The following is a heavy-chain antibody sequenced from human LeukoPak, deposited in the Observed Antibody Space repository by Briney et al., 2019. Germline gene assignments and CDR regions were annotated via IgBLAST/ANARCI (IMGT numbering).Heavy chain of an antibody. D-gene: IGHD6-6*01. Sequence: GGSLRLSCAASGFTFSSYGMHWVRQAPGKGMEWVAFIRYDGSNKYYADSVKGRFTISRDNSKNTLYLQMNSLRAEDTAVYYCAKDSIAARPRTLDYWGQGTLVTVSS. CDR1: GFTFSSYG. J-gene: IGHJ4*02. CDR3: AKDSIAARPRTLDY. V-gene: IGHV3-30*02. CDR2: IRYDGSNK.